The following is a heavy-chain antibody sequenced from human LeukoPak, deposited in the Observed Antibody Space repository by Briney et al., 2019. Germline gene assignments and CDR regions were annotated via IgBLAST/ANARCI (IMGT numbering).Heavy chain of an antibody. CDR2: LSDVGTN. V-gene: IGHV4-59*12. CDR1: GVSISSYY. D-gene: IGHD5-18*01. CDR3: AREGGYSYGDAPLHFDY. J-gene: IGHJ4*02. Sequence: SETLSLTCAVSGVSISSYYWSWIRQPPGKGLEWIGYLSDVGTNDYNPSLKSRVTISVGTSKNQFSLKLSSVTAADTAVYYCAREGGYSYGDAPLHFDYWGQGTLVTVSS.